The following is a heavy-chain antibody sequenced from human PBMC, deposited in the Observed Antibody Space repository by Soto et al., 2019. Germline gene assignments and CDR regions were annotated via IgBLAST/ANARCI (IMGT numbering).Heavy chain of an antibody. V-gene: IGHV3-23*01. CDR1: GFMFNNSA. CDR2: VSDNGGSRGGT. Sequence: GGSLRLSCTASGFMFNNSAMTWVRQAPGQGLQWVASVSDNGGSRGGTYYADSVKGRFTISRDNSKNTLYLQLDSLTGADTAGYYCASAKAVVIAALSIWGEGTLDIVTS. D-gene: IGHD2-15*01. J-gene: IGHJ3*02. CDR3: ASAKAVVIAALSI.